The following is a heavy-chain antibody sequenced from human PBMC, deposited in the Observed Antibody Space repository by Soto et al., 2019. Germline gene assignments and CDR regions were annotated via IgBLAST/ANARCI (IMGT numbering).Heavy chain of an antibody. J-gene: IGHJ4*02. Sequence: WGSLILSCSASGFTFSSYAMHWVRQAPGKGLEYVSGIRGNGDPPFYADSVKCRFTISRDNSKNTLYLQMSSLSDDDTAVYYCVKSRGGNNFDFFDWGQGALVTVSS. D-gene: IGHD5-12*01. CDR1: GFTFSSYA. CDR3: VKSRGGNNFDFFD. CDR2: IRGNGDPP. V-gene: IGHV3-64D*06.